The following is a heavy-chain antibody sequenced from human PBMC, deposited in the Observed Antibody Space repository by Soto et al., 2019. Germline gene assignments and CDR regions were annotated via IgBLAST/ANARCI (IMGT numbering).Heavy chain of an antibody. D-gene: IGHD2-2*01. CDR3: ARGDIVVVPAATSGIYYGMDV. Sequence: PSETLSLTCTVSGGSVSSGSYYWSWIRQPPGKGLEWIGYIYYSGSTNYNPSLKSRVTISVDTSKNQFSLKLSSVTAADTAVYYCARGDIVVVPAATSGIYYGMDVWGQGTTVTVSS. CDR2: IYYSGST. J-gene: IGHJ6*02. V-gene: IGHV4-61*01. CDR1: GGSVSSGSYY.